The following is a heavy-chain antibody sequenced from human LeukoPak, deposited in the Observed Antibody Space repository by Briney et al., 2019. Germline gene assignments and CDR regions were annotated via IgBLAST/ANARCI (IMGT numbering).Heavy chain of an antibody. CDR1: GGSISTSGYY. CDR2: IYYSGST. D-gene: IGHD2-21*01. Sequence: PSETVSLTCTVSGGSISTSGYYWGWIRQPPGKGLEWIGNIYYSGSTYYNPSLKSRVTISVDTSKNQFSLKLSSVTAADTAVYYCARDLQGHFGGFYFDYWGQGTLVTVSS. V-gene: IGHV4-39*07. CDR3: ARDLQGHFGGFYFDY. J-gene: IGHJ4*02.